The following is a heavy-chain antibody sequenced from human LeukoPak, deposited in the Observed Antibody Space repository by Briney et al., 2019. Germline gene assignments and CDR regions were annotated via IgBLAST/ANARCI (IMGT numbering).Heavy chain of an antibody. D-gene: IGHD2-15*01. CDR1: GFTFSSYA. CDR2: ITSSGSTI. V-gene: IGHV3-21*04. J-gene: IGHJ5*02. Sequence: SGGSLRLSCAASGFTFSSYAMSWVRQAPGKGLEWVSAITSSGSTIYYADSVKGRFTISRDNAKNSLYLQMNSLRAEDTAVYYCARMEGYCSGGSCYVHWFDPWGQGTLVTVSS. CDR3: ARMEGYCSGGSCYVHWFDP.